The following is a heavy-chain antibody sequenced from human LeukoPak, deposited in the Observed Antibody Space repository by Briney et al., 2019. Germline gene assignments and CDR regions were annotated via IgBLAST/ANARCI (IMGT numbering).Heavy chain of an antibody. D-gene: IGHD6-13*01. CDR2: IYNSGST. V-gene: IGHV4-38-2*02. CDR1: GYSISSGYF. Sequence: SSETLSLTCTVSGYSISSGYFWGWIRQPPGKGLEWIGTIYNSGSTYYNASLESRVTISVDTSKNQFSLKLSSVTAADTAVYYCARAYSSSWYFNWFDPWGQGALVTVSS. J-gene: IGHJ5*02. CDR3: ARAYSSSWYFNWFDP.